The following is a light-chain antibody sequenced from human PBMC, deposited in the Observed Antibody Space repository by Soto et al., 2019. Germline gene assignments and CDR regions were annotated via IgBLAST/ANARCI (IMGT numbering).Light chain of an antibody. CDR3: QQYGTSPWT. CDR1: QSVSSTY. V-gene: IGKV3-20*01. CDR2: AAS. J-gene: IGKJ1*01. Sequence: EIVLTQSPGTLSLSPGETATLSCRASQSVSSTYFAWYQQKPGQAPRLLINAASSRATGIPDRFRGSGSGTDFTLTISRLEPEDFAVYFCQQYGTSPWTFGQGTKVEIK.